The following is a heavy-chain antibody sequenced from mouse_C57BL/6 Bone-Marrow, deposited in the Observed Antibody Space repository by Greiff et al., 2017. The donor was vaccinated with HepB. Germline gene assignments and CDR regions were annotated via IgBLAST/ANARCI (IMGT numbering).Heavy chain of an antibody. CDR1: GYTFTSYW. J-gene: IGHJ3*01. CDR2: IDPSDSYT. CDR3: ARLGSSPWFAY. V-gene: IGHV1-50*01. Sequence: QVQLQQPGAELVKPGASVKLSCKASGYTFTSYWMQWVKQRPGQGLEWIGEIDPSDSYTNYNQKFKGKATLTVDTSSSTADMQLSSLTSEDSAVYYCARLGSSPWFAYWGQGTLVTVSA. D-gene: IGHD1-1*01.